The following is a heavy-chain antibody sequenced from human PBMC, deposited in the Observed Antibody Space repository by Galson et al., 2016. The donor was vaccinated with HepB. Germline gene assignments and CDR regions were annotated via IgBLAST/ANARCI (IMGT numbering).Heavy chain of an antibody. V-gene: IGHV1-69*01. Sequence: EIIPIFGRVNYAQKFQGRVTINADASTSTAYMDLSSLRSEDTAVYYCARLPITIYGVVVHYFGMDVWGQGTTVTVS. CDR3: ARLPITIYGVVVHYFGMDV. CDR2: IIPIFGRV. D-gene: IGHD3-3*01. J-gene: IGHJ6*02.